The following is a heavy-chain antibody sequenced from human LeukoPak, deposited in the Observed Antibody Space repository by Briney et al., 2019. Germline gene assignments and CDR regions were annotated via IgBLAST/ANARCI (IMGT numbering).Heavy chain of an antibody. CDR3: AREFSGTSIAARVFDS. V-gene: IGHV4-4*07. D-gene: IGHD6-6*01. CDR2: IHTSGST. J-gene: IGHJ4*02. CDR1: GVSITSYY. Sequence: SETLSLTCTVSGVSITSYYGTYIRQPAGKGLEWIGRIHTSGSTNYNPSLKSRVTMSVDTSKNQFSLNLSSVTAADTAMYYCAREFSGTSIAARVFDSWGQGTLVTVSS.